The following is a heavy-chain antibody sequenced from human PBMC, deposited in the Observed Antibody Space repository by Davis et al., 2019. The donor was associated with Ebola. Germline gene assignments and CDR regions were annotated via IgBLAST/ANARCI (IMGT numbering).Heavy chain of an antibody. J-gene: IGHJ3*02. CDR3: APRSRDAFDI. Sequence: GESLKISCAASGFTFSNFAMSWVRQTPGKGLEWVSSMSGRGDYIYYADSVRGRFPISRDNSKNTLYLQMNSLRAEDTAVYYCAPRSRDAFDIWGQGTMVTVSS. V-gene: IGHV3-23*01. CDR2: MSGRGDYI. CDR1: GFTFSNFA.